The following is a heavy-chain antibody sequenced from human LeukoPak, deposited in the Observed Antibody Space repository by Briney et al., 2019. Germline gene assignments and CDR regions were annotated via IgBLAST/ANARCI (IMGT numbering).Heavy chain of an antibody. Sequence: TGGSLRLSCAASGFTFSDYYMSWIRQAPGKGLEWVSYISSSGSTIYYADSEKGRFTISRDNAKNLLYLQMNSLRAEDTAMYYCARDRYINGRFGEIGHWGQGTLVIVSS. V-gene: IGHV3-11*04. CDR2: ISSSGSTI. CDR3: ARDRYINGRFGEIGH. D-gene: IGHD3-10*01. CDR1: GFTFSDYY. J-gene: IGHJ1*01.